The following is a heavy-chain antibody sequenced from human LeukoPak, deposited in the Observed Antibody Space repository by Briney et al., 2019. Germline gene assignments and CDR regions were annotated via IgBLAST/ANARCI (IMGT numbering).Heavy chain of an antibody. CDR1: GFTFSSYA. J-gene: IGHJ4*02. D-gene: IGHD6-13*01. CDR3: ARVWQQLVLKGYFDY. V-gene: IGHV3-30-3*01. Sequence: GGSLRLSCVASGFTFSSYAMSWVRQAPGKGLEWVAVISYDGSNKYYADSVKGRFTISRDNSKNTLYLQMNSLRAEDTAVYYCARVWQQLVLKGYFDYWGQGTLVTVSS. CDR2: ISYDGSNK.